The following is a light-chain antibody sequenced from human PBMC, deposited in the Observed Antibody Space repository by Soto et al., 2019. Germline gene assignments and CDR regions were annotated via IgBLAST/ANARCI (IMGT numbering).Light chain of an antibody. CDR3: QQYNSYPLT. CDR1: QSIGGW. Sequence: DIQMTQSPSTLSASIGDRVTITCRASQSIGGWLAWYQQKPGKVPKFLIYKASSLESGVPSRFSGSGSGTEFTLTISSLQPDDFATYYCQQYNSYPLTFGGGTKVEIK. CDR2: KAS. V-gene: IGKV1-5*03. J-gene: IGKJ4*01.